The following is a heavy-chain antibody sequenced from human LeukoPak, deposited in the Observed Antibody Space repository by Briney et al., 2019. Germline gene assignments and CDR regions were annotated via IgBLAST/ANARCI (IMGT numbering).Heavy chain of an antibody. J-gene: IGHJ4*02. V-gene: IGHV3-21*01. CDR1: GLLFNSYT. CDR3: AIVGSDFDY. Sequence: GGPVRLSCAPSGLLFNSYTMNWLRHSPGKGLEGVSSMSSTSNYIYYGDSLEARFTISRDNAKNSLYLQMNSQRGEDTAVYYCAIVGSDFDYWGPGTLVTVSS. D-gene: IGHD1-26*01. CDR2: MSSTSNYI.